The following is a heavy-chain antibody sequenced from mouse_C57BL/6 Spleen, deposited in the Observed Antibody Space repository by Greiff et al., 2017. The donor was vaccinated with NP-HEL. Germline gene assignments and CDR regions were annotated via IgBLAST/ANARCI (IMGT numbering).Heavy chain of an antibody. CDR3: ARKAQATSWFAY. D-gene: IGHD3-2*02. CDR2: INPSNGGT. Sequence: QVQLQQPGTELVKPGASVKLSCKASGYTFTSYWMHWVKQRPGQGLEWIGNINPSNGGTNYNEKFKSKATLTVDKSSSTAYMQLSSLTSEDSAVYSCARKAQATSWFAYWGQGTLVTVSA. CDR1: GYTFTSYW. V-gene: IGHV1-53*01. J-gene: IGHJ3*01.